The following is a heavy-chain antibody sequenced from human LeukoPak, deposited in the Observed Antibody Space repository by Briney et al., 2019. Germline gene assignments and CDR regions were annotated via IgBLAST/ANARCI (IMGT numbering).Heavy chain of an antibody. CDR2: ISTSGRAI. J-gene: IGHJ4*02. CDR3: ARVPLYDRSGYYFDY. V-gene: IGHV3-48*02. Sequence: GGSLRLSCAASGFTFSNYNMNWVRQAPGKGLEWASYISTSGRAIFYADSVKGRFTIPRDNAKNSLFLQMNSLRDEDTAVYYCARVPLYDRSGYYFDYWGLGTLVTVSS. D-gene: IGHD3-22*01. CDR1: GFTFSNYN.